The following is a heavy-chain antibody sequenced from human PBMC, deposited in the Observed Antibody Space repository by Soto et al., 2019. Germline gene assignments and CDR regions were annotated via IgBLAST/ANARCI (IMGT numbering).Heavy chain of an antibody. D-gene: IGHD5-12*01. CDR3: ARDGYGFYGLDV. V-gene: IGHV3-30-3*01. CDR2: LSYDGSNK. CDR1: GFTFSSYA. J-gene: IGHJ6*02. Sequence: SLRLSCAASGFTFSSYAMHWVRQAPGKGLEWVAVLSYDGSNKYYADSVKGRFTISRDNSKNTLYLQMNSLRAEDTAVYYCARDGYGFYGLDVWGQGTTVTVSS.